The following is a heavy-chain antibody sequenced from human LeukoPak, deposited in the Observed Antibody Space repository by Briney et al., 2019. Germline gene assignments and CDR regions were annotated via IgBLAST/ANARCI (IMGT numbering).Heavy chain of an antibody. CDR3: ARADYDSSGYSITFGY. D-gene: IGHD3-22*01. Sequence: SETLSLTCAVSGGSISSGGYSWSWIRQPPGKGLEWIGYIYHSGSTYYNPSLKSRVTISVDRSKNQFSLKLSSVTAADTAVYYCARADYDSSGYSITFGYWGQGTLVTVSS. CDR1: GGSISSGGYS. J-gene: IGHJ4*02. CDR2: IYHSGST. V-gene: IGHV4-30-2*01.